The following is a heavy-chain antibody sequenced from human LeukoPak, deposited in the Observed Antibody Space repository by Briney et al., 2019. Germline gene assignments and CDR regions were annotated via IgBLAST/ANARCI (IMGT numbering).Heavy chain of an antibody. J-gene: IGHJ4*02. CDR3: VKVRHSGGFYAFDY. D-gene: IGHD3-22*01. CDR1: GFTFDDYA. Sequence: GGSLRLSCAASGFTFDDYAVHWVRQAPGKGLEWVSGISWEKNSIGYGDSVKGRFTISRDNAKKSLYLQMDSLRVEDTALYYCVKVRHSGGFYAFDYWGQGTPVTVSS. CDR2: ISWEKNSI. V-gene: IGHV3-9*01.